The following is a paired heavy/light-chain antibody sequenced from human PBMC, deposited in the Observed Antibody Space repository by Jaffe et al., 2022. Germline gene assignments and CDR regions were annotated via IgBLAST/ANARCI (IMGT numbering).Heavy chain of an antibody. V-gene: IGHV4-38-2*01. CDR3: ARLVADDSSGYYYLFFDY. Sequence: QVQLQESGPGLVKPSETLSLTCAVSGYSISSGYYWGWIRQPPGKGLEWIGSIYHSGSTYYNPSLKSRVTISVDTSKNQFSLKLSSVTAADTAVYYCARLVADDSSGYYYLFFDYWGQGTLVTVSS. D-gene: IGHD3-22*01. CDR1: GYSISSGYY. J-gene: IGHJ4*02. CDR2: IYHSGST.
Light chain of an antibody. J-gene: IGLJ2*01. CDR1: SSDVGSYNL. CDR2: EGS. CDR3: CSYAGSSTFHVV. Sequence: QSALTQPASVSGSPGQSITISCTGTSSDVGSYNLVSWYQQHPGKAPKLMIYEGSKRPSGVSNRFSGSKSGNTASLTISGLQAEDEADYYCCSYAGSSTFHVVFGGGTKLTVL. V-gene: IGLV2-23*03.